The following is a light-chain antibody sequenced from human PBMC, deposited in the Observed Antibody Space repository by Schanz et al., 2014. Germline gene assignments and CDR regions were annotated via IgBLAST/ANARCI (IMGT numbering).Light chain of an antibody. Sequence: QSALTQPASVSGSPGQSITLSCTGTSSDVGGYNYVSWYQQHPGKAPKLMIYEVSKRPSGVPDRFSGSKSGNTASLTVSGLQAEDEADYYCNSYAGSNNWVFGGGTKLTVL. CDR1: SSDVGGYNY. CDR2: EVS. V-gene: IGLV2-8*01. CDR3: NSYAGSNNWV. J-gene: IGLJ3*02.